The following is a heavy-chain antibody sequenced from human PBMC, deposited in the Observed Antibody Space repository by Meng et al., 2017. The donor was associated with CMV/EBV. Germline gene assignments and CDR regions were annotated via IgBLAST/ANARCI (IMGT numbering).Heavy chain of an antibody. V-gene: IGHV4-38-2*02. J-gene: IGHJ4*02. D-gene: IGHD4-17*01. CDR2: INHREST. CDR3: ARYSGDYFYFDY. CDR1: SYSISSGYY. Sequence: GSLRLSCIVSSYSISSGYYWTWVRQPPGKELEWIATINHRESTYYNPSLKSRVTISVDTSKNQFSLKLSSVTAADTALYYCARYSGDYFYFDYWGQGTLVTVSS.